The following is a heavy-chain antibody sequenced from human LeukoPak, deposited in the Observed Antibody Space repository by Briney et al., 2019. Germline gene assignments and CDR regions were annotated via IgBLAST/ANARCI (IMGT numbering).Heavy chain of an antibody. Sequence: SVKVSCKASGGTFSSYAISWVRQAPGQGLEWMGGIIPIFGTANYAQKFQGRVTITTDESTSTAYMELSSLRSEDTAVYYCASSHYDSSGYYYELDYWRQGTLVTVSS. CDR2: IIPIFGTA. V-gene: IGHV1-69*05. CDR3: ASSHYDSSGYYYELDY. D-gene: IGHD3-22*01. J-gene: IGHJ4*02. CDR1: GGTFSSYA.